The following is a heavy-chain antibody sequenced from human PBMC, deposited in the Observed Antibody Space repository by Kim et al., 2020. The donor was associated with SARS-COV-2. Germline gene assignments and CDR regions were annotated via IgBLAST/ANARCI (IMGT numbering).Heavy chain of an antibody. CDR1: GFTFSSYA. CDR3: AKLGGRGSSSWPWGDAFDI. J-gene: IGHJ3*02. V-gene: IGHV3-23*01. D-gene: IGHD6-13*01. Sequence: GGSLRLSCAASGFTFSSYAMSWVRQAPGKGLEWVSAISGSGGSTYYADYVKGRYTISRDNSKNTLYLKMNSLRAEDTAVYYCAKLGGRGSSSWPWGDAFDIWCQGTMVTVSS. CDR2: ISGSGGST.